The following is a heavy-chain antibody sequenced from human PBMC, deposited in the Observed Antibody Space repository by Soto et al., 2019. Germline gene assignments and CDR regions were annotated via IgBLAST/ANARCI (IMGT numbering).Heavy chain of an antibody. V-gene: IGHV3-21*01. CDR3: AREGLEWLLNAFDI. CDR1: GFTFISYS. J-gene: IGHJ3*02. D-gene: IGHD3-3*01. CDR2: ISSSSSYI. Sequence: GGSLRLSCAASGFTFISYSMNWVRQAPGKGLEWVSSISSSSSYIYYADSVKGRFTISRDNAKNSLYLQMNSLRAEDTAVYYCAREGLEWLLNAFDIWGQGTMVTVSS.